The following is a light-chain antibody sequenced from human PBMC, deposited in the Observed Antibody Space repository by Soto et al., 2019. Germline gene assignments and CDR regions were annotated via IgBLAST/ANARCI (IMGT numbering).Light chain of an antibody. J-gene: IGKJ1*01. CDR1: QSISGY. CDR3: QQSYRPPKT. V-gene: IGKV1-39*01. Sequence: DIQMTQSPSSLSASVGDRVTITCRASQSISGYLNWYQKKQGTAPKLLIFATSGLQSGVPSRFSGSGSGTDFIFTISSLQPEDFATYYCQQSYRPPKTFGQGTKVEIK. CDR2: ATS.